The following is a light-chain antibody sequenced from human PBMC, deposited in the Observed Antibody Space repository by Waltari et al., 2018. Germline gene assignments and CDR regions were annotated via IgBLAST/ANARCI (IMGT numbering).Light chain of an antibody. Sequence: QSVLTQPPSVSAAPGQKVTISCPRSGSNIGSNYASCYQQFPGTAPKLLIYDDIKRPSGIPDRFSGSKSGTSATLGITALQTGDEADYYCGTWDSALSVVVFGGGTRLTVL. CDR2: DDI. CDR1: GSNIGSNY. J-gene: IGLJ2*01. V-gene: IGLV1-51*01. CDR3: GTWDSALSVVV.